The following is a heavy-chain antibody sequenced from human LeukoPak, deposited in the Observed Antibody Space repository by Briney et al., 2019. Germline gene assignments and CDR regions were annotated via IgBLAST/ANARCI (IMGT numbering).Heavy chain of an antibody. CDR3: ASSASSSWYDHYYGMDV. D-gene: IGHD6-13*01. CDR2: INPNSGGI. V-gene: IGHV1-2*02. CDR1: GYTFTGYY. Sequence: ASVKVSCKASGYTFTGYYMHWVRQAPGQRLEWMGWINPNSGGINYAQKFQGRVTMTRDTSISTAYMELSRLRSDDTAVYYCASSASSSWYDHYYGMDVWGQGTTVTVSS. J-gene: IGHJ6*02.